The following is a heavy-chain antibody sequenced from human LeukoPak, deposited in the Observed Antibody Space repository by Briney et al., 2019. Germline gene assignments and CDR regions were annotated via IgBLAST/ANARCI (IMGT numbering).Heavy chain of an antibody. V-gene: IGHV4-34*01. J-gene: IGHJ4*02. CDR2: INHSGST. D-gene: IGHD6-13*01. CDR3: ARGSIAAAARYLDY. Sequence: SETLSLTCAVYGGSFSGYYWSWIRQPPGKGLEWIGEINHSGSTNYNPSLKSRVTISVDTSKNQFSLKLSSVTAADTAVYYCARGSIAAAARYLDYWGQGTLVTVSS. CDR1: GGSFSGYY.